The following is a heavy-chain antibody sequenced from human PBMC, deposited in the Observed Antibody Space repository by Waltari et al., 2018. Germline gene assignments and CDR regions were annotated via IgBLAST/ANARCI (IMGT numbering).Heavy chain of an antibody. CDR3: ARPDIVVVPAAKSGSYYYYYYMDV. CDR1: GFTFSSYR. D-gene: IGHD2-2*01. J-gene: IGHJ6*03. CDR2: ISSSSSTI. Sequence: EVQLVESGGGLVQPGGSLRLSCAASGFTFSSYRMNWVRQAPGKGLEWVSYISSSSSTIYYADSVKGLFTISRDNAKNSLYLQMNSLRAEDTAVYYCARPDIVVVPAAKSGSYYYYYYMDVWGKGTTVTISS. V-gene: IGHV3-48*04.